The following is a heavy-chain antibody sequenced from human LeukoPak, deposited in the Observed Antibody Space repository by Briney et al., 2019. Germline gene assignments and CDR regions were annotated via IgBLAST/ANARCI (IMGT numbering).Heavy chain of an antibody. CDR3: ARDTYYYDSGGYYFWFDP. V-gene: IGHV4-4*07. Sequence: SETLSLTCTVSGGSISSYYWSWIRQPAGKGLEWIGRIYTSGTTHYNPSLKSRVTISVDTSQNKFSLKLTSVTAADTAVYYCARDTYYYDSGGYYFWFDPWGQGTLVTVSS. CDR2: IYTSGTT. J-gene: IGHJ5*02. CDR1: GGSISSYY. D-gene: IGHD3-22*01.